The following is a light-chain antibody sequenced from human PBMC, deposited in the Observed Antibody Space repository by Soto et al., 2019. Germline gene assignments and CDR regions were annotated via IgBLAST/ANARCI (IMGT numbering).Light chain of an antibody. CDR3: QQSYSTPFT. J-gene: IGKJ3*01. CDR1: QSISNY. Sequence: DIQMTQSPSSLSASVGDSVTITCRASQSISNYLNWYQQKPGKAPKLLVYAASSLQSGVPSRFSGSGSATDFTLTISSLQPEDFATYYGQQSYSTPFTFGPGTKVDIK. V-gene: IGKV1-39*01. CDR2: AAS.